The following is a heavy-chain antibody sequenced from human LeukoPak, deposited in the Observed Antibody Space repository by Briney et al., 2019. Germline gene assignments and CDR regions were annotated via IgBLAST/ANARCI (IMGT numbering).Heavy chain of an antibody. CDR3: AKSQGRYFDWFYYGMDV. J-gene: IGHJ6*02. D-gene: IGHD3-9*01. CDR1: GFTFDDYA. CDR2: ISWNSGSI. Sequence: HPGRSLRLSCAASGFTFDDYAMHWVRQAPGKGLEWVSGISWNSGSIGYADSVKGRFTISRDNAKNSLYLQMNSLRAEDTALYYCAKSQGRYFDWFYYGMDVWGQGTTVTVSS. V-gene: IGHV3-9*01.